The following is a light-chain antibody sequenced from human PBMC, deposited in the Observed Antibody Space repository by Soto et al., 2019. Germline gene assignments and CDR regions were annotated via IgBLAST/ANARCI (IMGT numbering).Light chain of an antibody. CDR2: KAS. CDR1: QTISSW. J-gene: IGKJ1*01. CDR3: QHYNSYSEA. V-gene: IGKV1-5*03. Sequence: DIQMTQSPSTLSGSVGDRVTITCRASQTISSWLAWYQQKPGKAPKLLIYKASTIKSGVPSRFSGCGSGTEFTLNISSLQPDDCATYYCQHYNSYSEAFGQGTKVELK.